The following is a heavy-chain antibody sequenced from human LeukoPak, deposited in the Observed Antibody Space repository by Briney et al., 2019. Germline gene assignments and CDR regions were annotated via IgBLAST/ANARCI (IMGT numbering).Heavy chain of an antibody. D-gene: IGHD6-13*01. V-gene: IGHV3-48*03. CDR1: GFTFSSYE. CDR2: ISSSGSTI. CDR3: ARDVSSSWYFNYGMDV. J-gene: IGHJ6*02. Sequence: GGSLRLSCAASGFTFSSYEMNWVRQAPGKGLEWVSYISSSGSTIYYADPVKGRFTISRDNAKNSLYLQMNSLRAEDTAVYYCARDVSSSWYFNYGMDVWGQGTTVTVSS.